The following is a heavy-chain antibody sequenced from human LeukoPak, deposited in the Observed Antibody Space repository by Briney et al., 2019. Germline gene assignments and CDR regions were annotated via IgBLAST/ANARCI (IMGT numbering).Heavy chain of an antibody. V-gene: IGHV3-21*01. D-gene: IGHD3-16*01. J-gene: IGHJ4*02. CDR3: ASTGRLGEPDEFDY. CDR1: GFTFSSYS. Sequence: AGGSLRLSCAASGFTFSSYSMNWVRQAPGKGLEWVSSISSSSSYIYYADSVKGRFAISRDNAKDSLYLQMNSLRAEDTAVYYRASTGRLGEPDEFDYWGQGTLVTVSS. CDR2: ISSSSSYI.